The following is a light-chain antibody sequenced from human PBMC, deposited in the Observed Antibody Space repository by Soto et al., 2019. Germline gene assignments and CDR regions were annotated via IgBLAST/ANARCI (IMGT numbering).Light chain of an antibody. J-gene: IGKJ2*01. CDR2: DAS. V-gene: IGKV3-20*01. CDR3: QQYGSSSYT. CDR1: QSVSSSY. Sequence: EIVLTQSPGTLSLSPGERATLSCRASQSVSSSYLAWYHQKPGQAPRLLIYDASSRATGIPDRFSGSGSGTAFTLTISRLEPEEFAVYYCQQYGSSSYTFGQGTKLEIK.